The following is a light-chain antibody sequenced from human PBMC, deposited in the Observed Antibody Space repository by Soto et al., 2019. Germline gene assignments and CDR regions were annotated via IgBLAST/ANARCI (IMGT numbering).Light chain of an antibody. V-gene: IGKV3-20*01. CDR3: QQYLASPKT. CDR1: QSVSSSN. J-gene: IGKJ1*01. CDR2: AAS. Sequence: IVLTQSPGTLSLSPGERATLSGRASQSVSSSNLAWYQQKPAQAPRLLIYAASRRAPGIPERFSGSRSGTDVILTISRLEAEDFAVYYCQQYLASPKTFGQGTKVDIK.